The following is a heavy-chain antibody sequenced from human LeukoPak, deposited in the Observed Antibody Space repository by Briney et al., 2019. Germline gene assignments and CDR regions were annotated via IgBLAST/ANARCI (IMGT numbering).Heavy chain of an antibody. CDR1: GGSISSYY. V-gene: IGHV4-59*12. CDR2: IYYSGST. D-gene: IGHD6-19*01. Sequence: PSETLSLTCTVSGGSISSYYWSWIRQPPGEGLGWIGYIYYSGSTTSNPSPKSRVTISVDTSKKQFSLNLSSWTATDPARYYWAISTGRLGAYYYMDVWGKGTTVTVSS. CDR3: AISTGRLGAYYYMDV. J-gene: IGHJ6*03.